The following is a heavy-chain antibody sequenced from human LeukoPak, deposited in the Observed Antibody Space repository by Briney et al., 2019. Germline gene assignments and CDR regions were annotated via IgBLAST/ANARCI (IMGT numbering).Heavy chain of an antibody. CDR2: IGTAGDT. CDR3: ARTGGYGSGSYYSNDAFDI. CDR1: GFTFSSYD. Sequence: HPGGSLRLSCAASGFTFSSYDMHWVRQAIGKGLEWVSAIGTAGDTYYPGSVKGRFTISRENAKNSLYLQMNSLRAGDTAVYYCARTGGYGSGSYYSNDAFDIWGQGTMVTVSS. J-gene: IGHJ3*02. D-gene: IGHD3-10*01. V-gene: IGHV3-13*01.